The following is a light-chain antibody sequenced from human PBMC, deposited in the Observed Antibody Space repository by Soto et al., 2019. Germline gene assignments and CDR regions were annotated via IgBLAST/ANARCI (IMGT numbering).Light chain of an antibody. V-gene: IGKV3-20*01. Sequence: EIVLTQSPGTLSLSPGERATLSCRASQSVSSSYLAWYQQKPGQAPRLLIYGASSRATGIPDRFSGSGSGTDFTITISRLEPEYFAVYYCQQYGSSLMYTFGQGTKLEIK. CDR3: QQYGSSLMYT. CDR2: GAS. CDR1: QSVSSSY. J-gene: IGKJ2*01.